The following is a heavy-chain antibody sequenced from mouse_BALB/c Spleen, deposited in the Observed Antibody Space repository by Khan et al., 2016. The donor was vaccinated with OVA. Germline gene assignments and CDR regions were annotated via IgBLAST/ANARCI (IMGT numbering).Heavy chain of an antibody. CDR1: GISITSGNYR. D-gene: IGHD1-1*01. V-gene: IGHV3-5*02. Sequence: VQLKQSGPGLVKPSQTVSLTCTVTGISITSGNYRWSWIRQFPGNKLEWFGNIYYSGTVTYNPSLTNRTSITRDTSKNQFFLEMNSLTAEDTATYYCARDYGRLYWYFDVWGAGTTVTVSS. CDR2: IYYSGTV. J-gene: IGHJ1*01. CDR3: ARDYGRLYWYFDV.